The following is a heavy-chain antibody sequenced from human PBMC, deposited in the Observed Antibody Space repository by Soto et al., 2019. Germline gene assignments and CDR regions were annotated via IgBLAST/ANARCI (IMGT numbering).Heavy chain of an antibody. J-gene: IGHJ4*02. CDR1: GYTFTSYG. D-gene: IGHD2-15*01. CDR2: ISAYNGNT. CDR3: ARIPGGYCSGGSCYYFGY. V-gene: IGHV1-18*01. Sequence: QVQLVQSGAEVKKPGASVKVSCKASGYTFTSYGISWVRQAPGQGLEWMGWISAYNGNTNYAQKLQGRVTMTTDTSTSTAYMELRSLRSDDTAVYYCARIPGGYCSGGSCYYFGYWGQGTLVTVSS.